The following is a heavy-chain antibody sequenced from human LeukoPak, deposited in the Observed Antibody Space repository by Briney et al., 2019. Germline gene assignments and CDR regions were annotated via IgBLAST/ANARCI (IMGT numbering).Heavy chain of an antibody. V-gene: IGHV3-30*18. Sequence: GKSLRLSCAASGFTFNNYGMHWVRQAPGKGLEWVAVISYDGRNIHYPDSVKGRFTISRDNSKNTLYLQMNSLRAEDTAVYYCAKDRVYYDFWSDAFDIWGQGTMVTVSS. CDR3: AKDRVYYDFWSDAFDI. D-gene: IGHD3-3*01. CDR2: ISYDGRNI. J-gene: IGHJ3*02. CDR1: GFTFNNYG.